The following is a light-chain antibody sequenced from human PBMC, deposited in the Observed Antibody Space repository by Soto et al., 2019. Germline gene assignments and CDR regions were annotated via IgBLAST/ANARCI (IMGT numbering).Light chain of an antibody. CDR1: SSDVGAYIY. Sequence: QSVLTQPASVSGSPGQSITISCTGTSSDVGAYIYVSWYQQHPGKVPKLIIYNVSNRPSGVSNRFSGSKSGNTASLTISGLQAEDEADYYCSSYTSGDSFYFGTGTKVT. CDR3: SSYTSGDSFY. J-gene: IGLJ1*01. CDR2: NVS. V-gene: IGLV2-14*01.